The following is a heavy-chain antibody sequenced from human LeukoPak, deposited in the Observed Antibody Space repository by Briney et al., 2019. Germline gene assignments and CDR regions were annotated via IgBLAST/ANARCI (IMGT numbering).Heavy chain of an antibody. D-gene: IGHD1-26*01. CDR2: ISGSGART. V-gene: IGHV3-23*01. CDR1: GFTFSNYA. Sequence: VGSLRLSCAASGFTFSNYAMSWVRQAPGKGLEWVSGISGSGARTYNADSVKGRFTISRDNSKNTLYLQMNSLRADDTAVYYCAKGVRQWELLHAFDFWGHGTMVTVSS. CDR3: AKGVRQWELLHAFDF. J-gene: IGHJ3*01.